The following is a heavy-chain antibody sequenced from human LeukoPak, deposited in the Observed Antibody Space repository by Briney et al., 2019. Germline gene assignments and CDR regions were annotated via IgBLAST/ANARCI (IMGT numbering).Heavy chain of an antibody. J-gene: IGHJ3*02. Sequence: GGSLRLSCAASGFTFDDYGMSWVRQAPGKGLEWVSGINWNGGSTGFADSVGGRFTISRDNAKNSLYLQMNSLRAEDTALYYCARRYYDFWSGYFQEGAFDIWGQGTMVTVSS. V-gene: IGHV3-20*04. CDR2: INWNGGST. CDR1: GFTFDDYG. D-gene: IGHD3-3*01. CDR3: ARRYYDFWSGYFQEGAFDI.